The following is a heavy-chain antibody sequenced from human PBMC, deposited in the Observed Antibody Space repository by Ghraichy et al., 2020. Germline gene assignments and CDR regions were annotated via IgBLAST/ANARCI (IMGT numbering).Heavy chain of an antibody. CDR1: GYTLTELS. D-gene: IGHD1-26*01. J-gene: IGHJ6*02. CDR2: FDPEDGET. CDR3: ATGEVGATTGPYYYYYGMDV. V-gene: IGHV1-24*01. Sequence: ASVKVSCKVSGYTLTELSMHWVRQAPGKGLEWMGGFDPEDGETIYAQKFQGRVTMTEDTSTDTAYMELSSLRSEDTAVYYCATGEVGATTGPYYYYYGMDVWGQGTTVTVSS.